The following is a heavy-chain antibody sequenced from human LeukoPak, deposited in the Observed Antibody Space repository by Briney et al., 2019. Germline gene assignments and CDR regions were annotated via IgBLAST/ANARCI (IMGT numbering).Heavy chain of an antibody. Sequence: SETLSLTCSVYGGSFSGYYWSWIRQPPGKGLEWIGEINHSGSTNYNPSLKSRVTISVDTSKNQFSLNLTSVTAADTAVYYCARAMSIAARLQTIFDYWGQGTLVTVSS. CDR2: INHSGST. CDR3: ARAMSIAARLQTIFDY. D-gene: IGHD6-6*01. CDR1: GGSFSGYY. J-gene: IGHJ4*02. V-gene: IGHV4-34*01.